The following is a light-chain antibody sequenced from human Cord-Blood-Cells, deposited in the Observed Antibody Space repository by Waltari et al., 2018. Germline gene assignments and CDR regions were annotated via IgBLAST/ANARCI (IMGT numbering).Light chain of an antibody. CDR3: SSYTSSSPVV. CDR2: EVS. V-gene: IGLV2-14*01. J-gene: IGLJ2*01. Sequence: QSALTQPASVSGSPGQSITISCTGTSSAVGGYNYFSWYQQHPGKAPKLMIYEVSKRPSGVSNRFSGSKSGNTASLTISGLQAEDEADYYCSSYTSSSPVVFGGGTKLTVL. CDR1: SSAVGGYNY.